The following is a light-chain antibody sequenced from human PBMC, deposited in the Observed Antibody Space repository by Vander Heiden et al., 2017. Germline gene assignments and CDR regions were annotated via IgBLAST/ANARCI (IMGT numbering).Light chain of an antibody. CDR3: QQNYAAPHT. Sequence: DSQMTQSPSSLCACVGDRVTLTCRASQSISKYTNPYQQRPEKVPRLTMYGASTLVPGVPSRLPGSGSGAEFTLTISGLQPEDFATYYCQQNYAAPHTFGQGTRLDIK. J-gene: IGKJ2*01. CDR2: GAS. V-gene: IGKV1-39*01. CDR1: QSISKY.